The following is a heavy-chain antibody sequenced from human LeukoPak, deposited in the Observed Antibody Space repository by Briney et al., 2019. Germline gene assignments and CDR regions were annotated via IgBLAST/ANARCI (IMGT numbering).Heavy chain of an antibody. V-gene: IGHV4-61*01. CDR1: GGSVSSGSYY. Sequence: PSETLSLTCTVSGGSVSSGSYYWSWIRQPPGKGLEWIAYIYYSGSTNYNPSLKSRVTISVDTSENQFSLKLSSVTAADTAVYYCARGYCSGGSWYYDYWGQGTLVTVSS. CDR2: IYYSGST. CDR3: ARGYCSGGSWYYDY. J-gene: IGHJ4*02. D-gene: IGHD2-15*01.